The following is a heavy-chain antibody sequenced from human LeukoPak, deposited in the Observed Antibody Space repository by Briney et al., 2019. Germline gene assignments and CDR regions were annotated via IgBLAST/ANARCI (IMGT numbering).Heavy chain of an antibody. J-gene: IGHJ6*03. V-gene: IGHV4-31*03. Sequence: SETLSLTCTVSGGSISSGGYYWSWTRQHPGKGLEWIGHIYYSGSTYYNPSLKSRVTISIDTSKNQFSLKLSSVTAADTAVYYCARGGARYYYYMDVWGKGTTVTVSS. CDR2: IYYSGST. CDR1: GGSISSGGYY. CDR3: ARGGARYYYYMDV. D-gene: IGHD6-6*01.